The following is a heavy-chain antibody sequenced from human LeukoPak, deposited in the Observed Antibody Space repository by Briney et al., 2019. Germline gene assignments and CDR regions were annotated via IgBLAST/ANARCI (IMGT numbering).Heavy chain of an antibody. CDR3: ARDFRYYGSGSYLDY. D-gene: IGHD3-10*01. CDR2: INPSGGST. Sequence: ASVKVSCKASGYTSTSYYMHWVRQAPGQGLEWMGIINPSGGSTSYAQKFQGRVTMTRDTSTSTVYMELSSLRSEDTAVYYCARDFRYYGSGSYLDYWGQGTLVTVPS. J-gene: IGHJ4*02. CDR1: GYTSTSYY. V-gene: IGHV1-46*01.